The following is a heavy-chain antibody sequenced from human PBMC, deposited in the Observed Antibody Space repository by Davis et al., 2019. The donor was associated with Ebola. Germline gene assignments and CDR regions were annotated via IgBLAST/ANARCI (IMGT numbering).Heavy chain of an antibody. D-gene: IGHD6-6*01. J-gene: IGHJ4*02. CDR1: GFTFSSYA. CDR3: ARGKGRSSCDY. CDR2: IKQDGSEK. V-gene: IGHV3-7*04. Sequence: PGGSLRLSCAASGFTFSSYAMSWVRQAPGKGLEWVANIKQDGSEKYYVDSVKGRFTISRDNAKNSLYLQMNSLRAEDTAVYYCARGKGRSSCDYWGQGTLVTVSS.